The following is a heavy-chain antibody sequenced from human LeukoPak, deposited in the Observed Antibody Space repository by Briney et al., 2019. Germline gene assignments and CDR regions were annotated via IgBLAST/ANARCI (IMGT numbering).Heavy chain of an antibody. D-gene: IGHD2-15*01. CDR3: ARAPALIVSRYCSGGSCYSGGYYFDY. CDR2: MNPNSGNT. J-gene: IGHJ4*02. Sequence: ASVKVSCKASGGTFSSYAISWVRQATGQGLEWMGWMNPNSGNTGYAQKFQGRVTITRNTSISTAYMELSSLRSEDTAVYYCARAPALIVSRYCSGGSCYSGGYYFDYWGQGTLVTVSS. CDR1: GGTFSSYA. V-gene: IGHV1-8*03.